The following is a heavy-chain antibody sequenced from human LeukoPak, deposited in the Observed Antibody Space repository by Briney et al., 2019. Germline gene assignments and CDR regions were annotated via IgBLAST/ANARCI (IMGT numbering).Heavy chain of an antibody. CDR1: GYTFTGYY. J-gene: IGHJ6*02. CDR2: INPNSGGT. D-gene: IGHD3-3*01. CDR3: ARDQLRFLEWLLSHYYYGMDV. V-gene: IGHV1-2*02. Sequence: AASVKVSCKASGYTFTGYYMHWVRQAPGQGLEWMGWINPNSGGTNYAQKFQGRVTMTRDTSISTAYMELSRLRSDDTAVYYCARDQLRFLEWLLSHYYYGMDVWGQGTTVTVSS.